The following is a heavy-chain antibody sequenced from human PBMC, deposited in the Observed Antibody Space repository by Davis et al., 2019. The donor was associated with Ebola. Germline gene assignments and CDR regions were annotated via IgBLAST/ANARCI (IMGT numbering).Heavy chain of an antibody. CDR1: GFTFSDYY. D-gene: IGHD3-3*01. CDR2: ISSSGSTI. J-gene: IGHJ6*02. Sequence: LSLTCAASGFTFSDYYMSWIRQAPGKGLEWVSYISSSGSTIYYADSVKGRFTISRDNAKNSLYLQMNSLRAEDTAVYYCARWNFGVGRYGMDVWGQGTTVTVSS. V-gene: IGHV3-11*04. CDR3: ARWNFGVGRYGMDV.